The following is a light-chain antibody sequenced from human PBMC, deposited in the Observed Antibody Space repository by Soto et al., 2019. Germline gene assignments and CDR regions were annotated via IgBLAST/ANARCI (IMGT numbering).Light chain of an antibody. CDR3: CSYAGGSSYV. CDR1: SSDGGSYNH. CDR2: EGN. Sequence: QSALTQPASVSGSDGQSITISCTGSSSDGGSYNHVSWYKQRPGKAPRFMIYEGNKRPSGVSNRLSGSKSGNTAYLTLSGLQGDDEADYYCCSYAGGSSYVFGAGTKGTVL. V-gene: IGLV2-23*01. J-gene: IGLJ1*01.